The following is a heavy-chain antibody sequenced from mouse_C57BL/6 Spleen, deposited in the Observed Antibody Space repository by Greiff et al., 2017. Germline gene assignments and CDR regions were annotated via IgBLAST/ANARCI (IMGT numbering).Heavy chain of an antibody. CDR3: ARPLYDYDWYFDV. CDR2: IDPSDSYT. V-gene: IGHV1-50*01. Sequence: VQLQQPGAELVKPGASVKLSCKASGYTFTSYWMQWVKQRPGQGLEWIGEIDPSDSYTNYNQKFKGKATLTVDTSSSTAYMQLSSLTSEDSAVYYCARPLYDYDWYFDVWGTGTTVTVSS. J-gene: IGHJ1*03. D-gene: IGHD2-4*01. CDR1: GYTFTSYW.